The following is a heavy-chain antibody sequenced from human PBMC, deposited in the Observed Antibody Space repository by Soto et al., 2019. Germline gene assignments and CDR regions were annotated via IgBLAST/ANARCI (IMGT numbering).Heavy chain of an antibody. CDR3: ARDLMADQIMVYAMTH. Sequence: PGGSLRLSCAASGFTFSSYALIWVRQAPGKGLEWLSAISASGGSTYYADSVKGRFTISRDNSKNTLYLQMNSLRAEDTAVYYCARDLMADQIMVYAMTHWGQGTLVTVSS. CDR1: GFTFSSYA. J-gene: IGHJ4*02. V-gene: IGHV3-23*01. CDR2: ISASGGST. D-gene: IGHD2-8*01.